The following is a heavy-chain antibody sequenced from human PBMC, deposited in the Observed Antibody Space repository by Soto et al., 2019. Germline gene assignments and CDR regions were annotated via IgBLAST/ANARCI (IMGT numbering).Heavy chain of an antibody. CDR3: ARETYGDYVGYFDP. CDR2: IRYSVNI. V-gene: IGHV4-30-4*02. D-gene: IGHD4-17*01. Sequence: SETLSLTCTVSGGSISSADYYWNWIRQPPGKGLEWIGYIRYSVNIYYNPSLESRITISVDTSKNQFSLKLSSVTAADTAVYYCARETYGDYVGYFDPWGQGIQVTVSS. CDR1: GGSISSADYY. J-gene: IGHJ5*02.